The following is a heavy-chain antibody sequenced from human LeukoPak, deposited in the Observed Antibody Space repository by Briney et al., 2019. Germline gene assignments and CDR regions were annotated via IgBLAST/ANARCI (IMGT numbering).Heavy chain of an antibody. D-gene: IGHD6-19*01. CDR3: AKVYSSGWFWDAFDI. J-gene: IGHJ3*02. V-gene: IGHV3-23*01. CDR1: GFTFSSYA. CDR2: SSGSGGST. Sequence: PGGSLRLSCAASGFTFSSYAMSWARQAPGKGLEWVSDSSGSGGSTHYADSVKGRFTISRDNSKNTLYLQMNSLRAEDTAVYYCAKVYSSGWFWDAFDIWGQGTMVTVSS.